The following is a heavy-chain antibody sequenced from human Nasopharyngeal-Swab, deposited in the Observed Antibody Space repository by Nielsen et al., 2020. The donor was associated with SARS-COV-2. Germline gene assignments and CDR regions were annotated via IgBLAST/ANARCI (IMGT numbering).Heavy chain of an antibody. D-gene: IGHD3-3*01. J-gene: IGHJ4*02. CDR2: ILVNRYT. CDR3: ARLDPFGSEDK. V-gene: IGHV4-39*02. CDR1: GGSITSSRHR. Sequence: SETLSPTCTLSGGSITSSRHRWGWIRQPPGKGLQWIGQILVNRYTEYHPSVRGRITVYADTSENYFSLRLSSVTAADTAVYYCARLDPFGSEDKWGQGTLVTVSS.